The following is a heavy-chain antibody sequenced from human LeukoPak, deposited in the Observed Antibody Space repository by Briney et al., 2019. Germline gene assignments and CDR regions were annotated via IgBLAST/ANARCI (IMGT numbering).Heavy chain of an antibody. CDR1: GYTFTDYY. D-gene: IGHD5-12*01. CDR3: ARVPPYSGYDRLIDY. V-gene: IGHV1-2*02. J-gene: IGHJ4*02. CDR2: INPNSGGT. Sequence: ASVKVSCKASGYTFTDYYMHWVRQAPGQGLEWMGWINPNSGGTYYAQKFQGGVTMTRDTSISTAYMELSTMRSDDTAVYYCARVPPYSGYDRLIDYWGQGTLVTVSS.